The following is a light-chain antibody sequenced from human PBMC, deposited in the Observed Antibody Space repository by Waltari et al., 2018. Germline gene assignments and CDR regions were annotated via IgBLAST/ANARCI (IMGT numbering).Light chain of an antibody. Sequence: QSDLTQPRPVSGSPGQSVTISCTGTSSYVGGYNVVPWYQQHPGKAPKLMIYDVSKRPSGVPDRFSGSKSGNTASLTISGLQAEDEADYYCCSYAGSYTYYVFGTGTKVTVL. J-gene: IGLJ1*01. CDR2: DVS. CDR1: SSYVGGYNV. CDR3: CSYAGSYTYYV. V-gene: IGLV2-11*01.